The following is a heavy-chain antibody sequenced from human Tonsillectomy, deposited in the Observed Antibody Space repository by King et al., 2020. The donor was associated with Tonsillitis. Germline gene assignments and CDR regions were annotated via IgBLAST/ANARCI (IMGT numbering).Heavy chain of an antibody. V-gene: IGHV4-39*01. CDR2: IYYSGST. J-gene: IGHJ5*02. CDR1: GGSISVSSYY. D-gene: IGHD3-16*02. Sequence: LQLQESGPGLVKPSETLSLTCTVSGGSISVSSYYWGWIRQPPGKGLEYIGSIYYSGSTYYNPSLKGRVTISVDTSKNHFSLGLSSVTAADTAVYYCARHGGYDHLWGSYRESWFDPWGQGTLVTVSS. CDR3: ARHGGYDHLWGSYRESWFDP.